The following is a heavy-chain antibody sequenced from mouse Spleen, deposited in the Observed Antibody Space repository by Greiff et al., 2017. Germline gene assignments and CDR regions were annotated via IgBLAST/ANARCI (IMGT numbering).Heavy chain of an antibody. J-gene: IGHJ4*01. CDR2: INPSSGYT. CDR1: GYTFTSYT. CDR3: ARYYGNDYAMDY. V-gene: IGHV1-4*01. D-gene: IGHD1-1*01. Sequence: QVQLQQSGAELARPGASVKMSCKASGYTFTSYTMHWVKQRPGQGLEWIGYINPSSGYTKYNQKFKDKATLTADKSSSTAYMQLSSLTSEDSAVYYCARYYGNDYAMDYWGQGTSVTVSS.